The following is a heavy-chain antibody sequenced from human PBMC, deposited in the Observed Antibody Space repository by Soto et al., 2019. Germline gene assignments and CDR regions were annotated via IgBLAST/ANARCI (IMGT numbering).Heavy chain of an antibody. J-gene: IGHJ4*02. D-gene: IGHD4-17*01. Sequence: PXXTLSLACTVSGASLISTTKDWGWIRQPPGRGLEWIGTISSIGSTYYNPSLEGRVTISVDTSKNQFSLKVTYVTAADTGLYYCARQDHGDYEFFFDYWGQGTLVTVSS. CDR1: GASLISTTKD. CDR2: ISSIGST. CDR3: ARQDHGDYEFFFDY. V-gene: IGHV4-39*01.